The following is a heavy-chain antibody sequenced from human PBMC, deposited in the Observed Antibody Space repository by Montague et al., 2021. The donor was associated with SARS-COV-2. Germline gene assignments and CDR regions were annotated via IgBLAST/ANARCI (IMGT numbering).Heavy chain of an antibody. J-gene: IGHJ4*02. CDR1: GFTFSDYS. CDR2: ISYDGFDK. V-gene: IGHV3-30*04. CDR3: ARRDHYGSGTNGLLQF. Sequence: SRSLSWAASGFTFSDYSMHWVRQAPGKGLEWPAVISYDGFDKYYADSVSGRFTVSRDNPRNPLYLQMNSLTTEDTAVFYCARRDHYGSGTNGLLQFWGQGILVTVSS. D-gene: IGHD3-10*01.